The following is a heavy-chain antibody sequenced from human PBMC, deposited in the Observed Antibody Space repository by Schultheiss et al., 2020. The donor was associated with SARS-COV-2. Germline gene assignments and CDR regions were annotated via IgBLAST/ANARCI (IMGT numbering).Heavy chain of an antibody. CDR2: IYSGGST. J-gene: IGHJ3*02. Sequence: GGSLRLSCAGSGSTFSDHYMDWVRQAPGKGLEWVSVIYSGGSTYYADSVKGRFTISRDNSKNMLYLQMNSLRLEDTALYYCAKEIGHRRDGYNWGVAFDIWGQGTMVTVSS. D-gene: IGHD5-24*01. CDR1: GSTFSDHY. V-gene: IGHV3-53*05. CDR3: AKEIGHRRDGYNWGVAFDI.